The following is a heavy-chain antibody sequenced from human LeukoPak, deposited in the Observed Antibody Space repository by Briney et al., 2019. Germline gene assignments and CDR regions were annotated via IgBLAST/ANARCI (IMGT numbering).Heavy chain of an antibody. J-gene: IGHJ4*02. D-gene: IGHD2-2*01. CDR2: ISGSGGST. CDR3: ANDSLVGYCSSTCCYGFDY. CDR1: GLTFSSNA. V-gene: IGHV3-23*01. Sequence: GGSLRLSCAASGLTFSSNAMSWVRQAPGKGLEWVSAISGSGGSTYYADYVKGRFTISRDNSKNTLYLQMNSLRAEDTAVYYCANDSLVGYCSSTCCYGFDYWGQGTLVTVSA.